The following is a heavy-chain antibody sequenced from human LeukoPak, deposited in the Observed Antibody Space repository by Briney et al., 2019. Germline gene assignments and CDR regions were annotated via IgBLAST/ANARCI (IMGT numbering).Heavy chain of an antibody. D-gene: IGHD5-12*01. V-gene: IGHV4-34*01. Sequence: SETLSLTCAVYGGPFSGYYRSWIRQPPGKGLEWIGEINHSGGTYYKPSLNSRVTMSVDTSKKQFSLKLSSVTAADTAVYYCARVGYADAFDIWGQGTMVTVSS. J-gene: IGHJ3*02. CDR1: GGPFSGYY. CDR2: INHSGGT. CDR3: ARVGYADAFDI.